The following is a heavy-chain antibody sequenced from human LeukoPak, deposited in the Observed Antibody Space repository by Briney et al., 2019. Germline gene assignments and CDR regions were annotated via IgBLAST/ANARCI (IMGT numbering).Heavy chain of an antibody. V-gene: IGHV4-34*01. CDR3: ARGVATIVGYYYGMDV. Sequence: SETLSLTCAVYGGSSSGYYWSWIRQPPGKGLEWIGEINHSGSTNYNPSLKSRVTISVDTSKNQFSLKLSSVTAADTAVYYCARGVATIVGYYYGMDVWGQGTTVTVSS. D-gene: IGHD5-12*01. CDR2: INHSGST. CDR1: GGSSSGYY. J-gene: IGHJ6*02.